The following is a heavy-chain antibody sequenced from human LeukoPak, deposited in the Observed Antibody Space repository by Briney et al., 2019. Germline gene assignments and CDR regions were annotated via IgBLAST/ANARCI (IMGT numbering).Heavy chain of an antibody. D-gene: IGHD2/OR15-2a*01. CDR1: RFTFSSYW. Sequence: GGSLRLSCVASRFTFSSYWMHWVRQDPRKGLVWVSRINGDGRNINYADSVRGRFTISRDNSKNTLYLQMNSLRAEDTAVYYCAKDPFLSSMDVWGKGTTVTVSS. J-gene: IGHJ6*03. CDR3: AKDPFLSSMDV. V-gene: IGHV3-74*01. CDR2: INGDGRNI.